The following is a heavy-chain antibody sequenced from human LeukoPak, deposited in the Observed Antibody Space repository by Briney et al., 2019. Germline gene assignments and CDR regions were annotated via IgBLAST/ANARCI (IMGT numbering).Heavy chain of an antibody. Sequence: PGGSLRISCAASGFTFSSYGMHWVRQAPGEGLGGGAVIWYDGSNKYYADSVKGRFTISRDNSKNTLYLQMNSLRAEDTAVYYCAKDWRYYDSSGYPDYWGQGTLVTVSS. J-gene: IGHJ4*02. CDR2: IWYDGSNK. CDR1: GFTFSSYG. D-gene: IGHD3-22*01. V-gene: IGHV3-33*06. CDR3: AKDWRYYDSSGYPDY.